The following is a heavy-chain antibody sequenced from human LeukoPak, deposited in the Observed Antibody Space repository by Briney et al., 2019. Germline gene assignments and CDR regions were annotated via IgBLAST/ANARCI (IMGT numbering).Heavy chain of an antibody. CDR1: GGSISSSSYY. J-gene: IGHJ4*02. D-gene: IGHD3-22*01. CDR2: IYYSGSH. CDR3: ARSHYDSSGYYYY. V-gene: IGHV4-39*01. Sequence: SETLSLTCTVSGGSISSSSYYWGWIRQPPGKGVEWLRSIYYSGSHYYNPSLKSRVNISVDTSKNQFSLKLSSVTAADTAVYYCARSHYDSSGYYYYWGQGTLVTVSS.